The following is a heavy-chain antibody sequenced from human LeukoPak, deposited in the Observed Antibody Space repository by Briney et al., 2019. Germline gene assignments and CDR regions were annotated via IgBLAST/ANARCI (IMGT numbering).Heavy chain of an antibody. CDR1: GFIFSGYG. Sequence: GGSLRLPCAASGFIFSGYGMHWVRQAPGKGLEWVALISHDGSTKHYADSVKGRFTISRDNSKNTLFLQMTSLRVEDTAVYFCAKDRIIISFGDVSRHWGQGTLVTVSS. CDR2: ISHDGSTK. CDR3: AKDRIIISFGDVSRH. V-gene: IGHV3-30*18. J-gene: IGHJ1*01. D-gene: IGHD3-10*01.